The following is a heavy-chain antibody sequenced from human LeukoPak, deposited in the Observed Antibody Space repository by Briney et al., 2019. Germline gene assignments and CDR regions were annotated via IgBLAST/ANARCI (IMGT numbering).Heavy chain of an antibody. CDR2: IRYDGSNK. CDR3: AKDLWQLNPPVYYYMDV. CDR1: GVTFRNYG. V-gene: IGHV3-30*02. Sequence: PGGSLRLSCAAPGVTFRNYGVHWVRQAPGKELEWVAFIRYDGSNKYYADSVKGRFTISRDNSKNMLYLQMNSLRAEDTAVYYCAKDLWQLNPPVYYYMDVWGKGTTVTVSS. D-gene: IGHD6-6*01. J-gene: IGHJ6*03.